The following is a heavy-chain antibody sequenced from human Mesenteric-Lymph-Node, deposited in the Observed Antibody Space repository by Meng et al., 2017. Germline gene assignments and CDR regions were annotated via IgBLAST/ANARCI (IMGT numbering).Heavy chain of an antibody. D-gene: IGHD1-26*01. CDR1: GYTVTNHG. J-gene: IGHJ4*02. CDR3: ARDIGEREDYFDY. CDR2: ISAYSGDA. Sequence: QVQLGQSGAEVKNPGASVKVSCKASGYTVTNHGFSWVRQAPGQGLEWMGWISAYSGDANYEQKLQGRVTMTIDTSTTTAYMELRSLRSDDTAVYYCARDIGEREDYFDYWGQGTLVTVSS. V-gene: IGHV1-18*01.